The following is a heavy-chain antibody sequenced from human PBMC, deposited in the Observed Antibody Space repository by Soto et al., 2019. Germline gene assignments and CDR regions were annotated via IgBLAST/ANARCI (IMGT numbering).Heavy chain of an antibody. CDR1: GFTFSSCS. Sequence: PGGSLRLSCAASGFTFSSCSMNWVRQAPGKGLEWVSSISSSSSYIYYADSVKGRFTISRDNAKNSLYLQMNSLRAEDTAVYYCARGRVTYYYDSSGYYSYFDYWGQGTLVTVSS. D-gene: IGHD3-22*01. V-gene: IGHV3-21*01. J-gene: IGHJ4*02. CDR2: ISSSSSYI. CDR3: ARGRVTYYYDSSGYYSYFDY.